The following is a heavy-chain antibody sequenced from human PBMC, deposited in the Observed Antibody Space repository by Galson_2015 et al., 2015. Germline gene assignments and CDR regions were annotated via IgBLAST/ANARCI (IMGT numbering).Heavy chain of an antibody. CDR1: GFTFSSYW. J-gene: IGHJ4*02. CDR2: IKEGGSEK. V-gene: IGHV3-7*03. Sequence: SLRLSCAASGFTFSSYWMSWVRRAPGKGLEWVANIKEGGSEKYYVDSVKGRFTISRDNAKNSLFLQMNSLRAEDTAVYYCARVSARFGGTTTSVIDYWGQGTLVTVSS. D-gene: IGHD1-26*01. CDR3: ARVSARFGGTTTSVIDY.